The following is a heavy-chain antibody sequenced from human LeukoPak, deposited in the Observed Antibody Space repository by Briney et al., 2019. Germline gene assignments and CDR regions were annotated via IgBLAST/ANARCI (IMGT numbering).Heavy chain of an antibody. J-gene: IGHJ3*02. CDR1: GFTFSVSA. V-gene: IGHV3-73*01. Sequence: GGSLRLSCAASGFTFSVSAVHWVRQASGKGLEWVGRIRSKANSYTTAYAASVKGRFTISRDDAENTAYLQMNGLKTDDTAVYYCTASSGSQGGFDIWGQGTMVTVPS. D-gene: IGHD1-26*01. CDR2: IRSKANSYTT. CDR3: TASSGSQGGFDI.